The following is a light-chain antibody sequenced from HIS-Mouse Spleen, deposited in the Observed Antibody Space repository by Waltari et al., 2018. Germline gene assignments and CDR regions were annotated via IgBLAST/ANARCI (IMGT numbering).Light chain of an antibody. J-gene: IGLJ3*02. CDR2: RNN. CDR1: SPNIGSNY. CDR3: AAWDDSLSGPV. V-gene: IGLV1-47*01. Sequence: QSVLTQPPSASGTPGQRVTIPCSGSSPNIGSNYVYLYQQLPGPAPKRLIYRNNQRPSGVPDRFSGSKSGTSASLAISGLRSEDEADYYCAAWDDSLSGPVFGGGTKLTVL.